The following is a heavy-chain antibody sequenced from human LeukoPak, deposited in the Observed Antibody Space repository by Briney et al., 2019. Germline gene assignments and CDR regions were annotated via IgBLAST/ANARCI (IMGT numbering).Heavy chain of an antibody. CDR1: GFTFSSYS. D-gene: IGHD6-25*01. CDR2: ISSSSSYI. Sequence: AGGSLRLSCAASGFTFSSYSMNWVRQAPGKGLEWVSSISSSSSYIYYADSVKGRFTISRDNAKNSLYLQMNSLRAEDTAVYYCARAPYRAAYYFDYWGQGTLVTVSS. CDR3: ARAPYRAAYYFDY. V-gene: IGHV3-21*01. J-gene: IGHJ4*02.